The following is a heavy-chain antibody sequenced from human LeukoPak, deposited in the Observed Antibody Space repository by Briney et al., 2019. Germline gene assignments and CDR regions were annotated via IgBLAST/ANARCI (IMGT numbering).Heavy chain of an antibody. V-gene: IGHV1-8*01. J-gene: IGHJ5*02. CDR3: ARGRQLYSYGYDWFDP. Sequence: GASVKVSCKASGYTFTNYDINWVRQATGQGLEWMGWMSPNSGDTGYAQKFQGRVTMTRNTSISTAYMELSSLRSEDTAVYYCARGRQLYSYGYDWFDPWGQGTLVTVSS. CDR2: MSPNSGDT. CDR1: GYTFTNYD. D-gene: IGHD5-18*01.